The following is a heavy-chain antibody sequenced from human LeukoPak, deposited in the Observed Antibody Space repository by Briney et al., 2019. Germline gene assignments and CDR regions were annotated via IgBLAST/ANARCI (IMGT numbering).Heavy chain of an antibody. J-gene: IGHJ4*02. Sequence: GGSLRLSCAASGFTFSSYSMNWVRQAPGKGLDWVSSISSSSSYIYYADSVKGRFTISRDNAKNSLYLQMNSLRAEDTAVYYCARGSTAAGSPLDYWRQGTLVTVSS. CDR1: GFTFSSYS. CDR2: ISSSSSYI. D-gene: IGHD6-13*01. CDR3: ARGSTAAGSPLDY. V-gene: IGHV3-21*01.